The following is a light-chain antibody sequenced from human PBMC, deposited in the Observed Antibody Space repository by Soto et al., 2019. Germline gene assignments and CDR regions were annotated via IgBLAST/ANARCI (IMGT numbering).Light chain of an antibody. CDR2: RGS. J-gene: IGKJ4*01. V-gene: IGKV1-5*03. CDR1: QNINTW. CDR3: QQYNGFSAT. Sequence: DIQMTQSPLTLSASVGDRVTITCRASQNINTWLAWYQQKPGRAPRLLIYRGSELESGVPSRFSGSGSGTAFTLTIDSLQPDDFATYYCQQYNGFSATFGVGTKVDI.